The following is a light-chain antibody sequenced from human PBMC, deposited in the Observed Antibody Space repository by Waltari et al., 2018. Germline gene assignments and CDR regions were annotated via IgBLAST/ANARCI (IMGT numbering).Light chain of an antibody. CDR2: DVS. J-gene: IGLJ1*01. V-gene: IGLV2-14*03. CDR3: SSYTTSNTLV. Sequence: WYQQHRGKAPKLMIYDVSNRPSGVSKRFSGSKSGNTASLTISGLQAEDEADYYCSSYTTSNTLVFGTGTNVIVL.